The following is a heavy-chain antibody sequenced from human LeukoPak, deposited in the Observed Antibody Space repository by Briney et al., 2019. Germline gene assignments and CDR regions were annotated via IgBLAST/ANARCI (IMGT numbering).Heavy chain of an antibody. V-gene: IGHV4-34*01. CDR1: GGSFSGYY. D-gene: IGHD6-13*01. CDR3: ARESIAAAAEY. J-gene: IGHJ4*02. CDR2: INHSGST. Sequence: PSETLSLTCAVYGGSFSGYYWSWIRRPPGKGLEWIGEINHSGSTNYNPSLKSRVTISVDTSKNQFSLKLSSVTAADTAVYYCARESIAAAAEYWGQGTLVTVSS.